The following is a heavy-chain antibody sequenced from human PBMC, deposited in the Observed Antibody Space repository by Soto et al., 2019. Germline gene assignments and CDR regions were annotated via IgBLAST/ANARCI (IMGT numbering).Heavy chain of an antibody. J-gene: IGHJ4*02. D-gene: IGHD2-21*01. V-gene: IGHV1-18*01. Sequence: QVQLVQSGAEVKEPGASVRVSCKASGYTFSSYGFSWVRQAPGQGLEWVAWISANSGDTNSAQKFQGRVTLTTDTSTSTAYMDLRSLTSDDTAIYYCASDFRDSCGGPRCIDFDFWGQGTLVTVSS. CDR3: ASDFRDSCGGPRCIDFDF. CDR1: GYTFSSYG. CDR2: ISANSGDT.